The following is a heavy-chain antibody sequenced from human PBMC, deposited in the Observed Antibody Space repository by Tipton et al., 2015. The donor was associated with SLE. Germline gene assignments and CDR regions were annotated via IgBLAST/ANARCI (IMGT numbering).Heavy chain of an antibody. J-gene: IGHJ5*02. CDR3: ARAPTSSGWFDP. CDR2: ISHSGST. V-gene: IGHV4-34*01. D-gene: IGHD3-10*01. Sequence: TLSLTCAVYGGSFSGYYWSWIRQPPGKGLEWIGEISHSGSTNYNPSLKSRVTISLDTSKNQFSLKLRSVTAADTAVYYCARAPTSSGWFDPWGQGTLVIVSS. CDR1: GGSFSGYY.